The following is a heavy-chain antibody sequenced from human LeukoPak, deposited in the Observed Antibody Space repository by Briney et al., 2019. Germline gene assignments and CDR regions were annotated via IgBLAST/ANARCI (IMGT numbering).Heavy chain of an antibody. CDR3: ARKSGYYVYDFDY. CDR1: GFTFSSYE. J-gene: IGHJ4*02. CDR2: ISSSGSTI. D-gene: IGHD3-3*01. Sequence: GGSLRLSCAASGFTFSSYEMNWVRQAPGKGLEWVSYISSSGSTIYYADSVKGRFTISRDNAKNSLYLRMNSLRAKDTAVYYCARKSGYYVYDFDYWGQGTLVTVSS. V-gene: IGHV3-48*03.